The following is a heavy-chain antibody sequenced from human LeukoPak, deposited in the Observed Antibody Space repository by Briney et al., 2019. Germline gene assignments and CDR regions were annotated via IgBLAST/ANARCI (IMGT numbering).Heavy chain of an antibody. Sequence: ASVKVSCKASGYTFTSYYMHWVRQAPGQGLEWMGIINPSGGSTSYAQKFQGRVTMTRGTSTSTVYMELSSLRSEDTAVYYCARDLTEDSSGYHLFPPFDYWGQGTLVTVSS. V-gene: IGHV1-46*01. D-gene: IGHD3-22*01. CDR2: INPSGGST. CDR1: GYTFTSYY. J-gene: IGHJ4*02. CDR3: ARDLTEDSSGYHLFPPFDY.